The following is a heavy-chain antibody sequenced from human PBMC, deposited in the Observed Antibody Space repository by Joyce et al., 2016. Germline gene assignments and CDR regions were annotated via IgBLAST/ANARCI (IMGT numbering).Heavy chain of an antibody. Sequence: EVQLVESGGGLVKPGGSLRISCADSGFTFSTSSMSWFRRAPGKGLEWVSAISSVSTYIVYADSVKGRVTVARDNAKNLLYLQMNSLRAEDTAVFFCARGGIVYDYSMDLWGQGTTVTVSS. V-gene: IGHV3-21*02. J-gene: IGHJ6*02. CDR2: ISSVSTYI. CDR1: GFTFSTSS. D-gene: IGHD3-22*01. CDR3: ARGGIVYDYSMDL.